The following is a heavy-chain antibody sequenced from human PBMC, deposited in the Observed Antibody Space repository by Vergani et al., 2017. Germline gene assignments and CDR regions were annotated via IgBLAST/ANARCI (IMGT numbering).Heavy chain of an antibody. V-gene: IGHV3-48*02. J-gene: IGHJ4*02. Sequence: EVQLVESGGGLVQPGGSLRLSCAASGFTFSSYSMNWVRQAPGKGLEWVSYISSSSSTIYYADSVKGRFTISRDNAKNSLYLQMNSLRDEDTAVYYCARGRCTNCVCYIQTLPYYFDYWGQGTLVTVSS. D-gene: IGHD2-8*01. CDR1: GFTFSSYS. CDR3: ARGRCTNCVCYIQTLPYYFDY. CDR2: ISSSSSTI.